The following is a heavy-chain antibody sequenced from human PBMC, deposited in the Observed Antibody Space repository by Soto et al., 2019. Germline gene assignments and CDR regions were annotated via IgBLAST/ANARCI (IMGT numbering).Heavy chain of an antibody. CDR2: ISLYHHST. D-gene: IGHD2-21*02. J-gene: IGHJ4*02. CDR3: ARELYSCGGDSPYYMDY. V-gene: IGHV1-46*01. CDR1: GYPFTDYF. Sequence: QAQLVQSGAEVKKPGASVRVSCKTSGYPFTDYFIHWVRQAPGQGLEWMGIISLYHHSTSYAQKFQGRLTVTADTSTTTVDMDLSGLTSEDSAVYWCARELYSCGGDSPYYMDYWGQGTLVTVSS.